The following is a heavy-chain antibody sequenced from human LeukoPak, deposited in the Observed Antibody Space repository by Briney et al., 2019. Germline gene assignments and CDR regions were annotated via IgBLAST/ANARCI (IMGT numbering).Heavy chain of an antibody. D-gene: IGHD3-10*01. CDR3: ARGTHYYGSGSYYSHP. CDR1: GFIFSRFW. CDR2: INHSGST. V-gene: IGHV4-34*01. J-gene: IGHJ5*02. Sequence: PGGSLRLSCAASGFIFSRFWMSWLRQAPGKGLEWIGEINHSGSTNYNPSLKSRVTISVDTSQNQFSLKLSSVTAADTAVYYCARGTHYYGSGSYYSHPWGQGTLVTVSS.